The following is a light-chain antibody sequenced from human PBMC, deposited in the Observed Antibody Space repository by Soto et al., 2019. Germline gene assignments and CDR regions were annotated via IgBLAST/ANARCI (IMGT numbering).Light chain of an antibody. Sequence: DIQLTQSPSLLSASVGDRVTITCRASQDISSYLAWYQQKPGRAPELLIHGAHSLHSGVPSRFSGSGSGTEFSLTISSLQPEDFETYYCQQINSYPLSFGGGTEVGIK. CDR2: GAH. J-gene: IGKJ4*01. CDR3: QQINSYPLS. CDR1: QDISSY. V-gene: IGKV1-9*01.